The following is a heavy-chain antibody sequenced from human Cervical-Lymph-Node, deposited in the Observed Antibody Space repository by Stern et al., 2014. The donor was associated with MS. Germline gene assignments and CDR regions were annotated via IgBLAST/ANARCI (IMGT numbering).Heavy chain of an antibody. J-gene: IGHJ4*02. CDR3: ARDSGPYDYVWGSYRSYYFDY. CDR1: GYTFTSYA. CDR2: INTNTGNP. D-gene: IGHD3-16*02. V-gene: IGHV7-4-1*02. Sequence: QVQLVQSGSELKKPGASVKVSCKASGYTFTSYAMNWVRQAPGQGLEWMGWINTNTGNPTYAQGFTGRFVFSLDTSVSTAYLQISSLKAEDTAVYYCARDSGPYDYVWGSYRSYYFDYWGQGTLVTVSS.